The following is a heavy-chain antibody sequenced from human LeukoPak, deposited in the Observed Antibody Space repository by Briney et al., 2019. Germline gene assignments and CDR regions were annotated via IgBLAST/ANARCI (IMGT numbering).Heavy chain of an antibody. J-gene: IGHJ4*02. CDR2: ITSDGSIT. Sequence: GGSLRLSCAASGFTFSYFWMNWVRQAPGKGLVWVSRITSDGSITDYADSVKGRFAISRDNAKNTLYLQMNSLRAEDTAVYYCAKDHGSGREDYWGQGTLVTVSS. D-gene: IGHD3-10*01. V-gene: IGHV3-74*01. CDR3: AKDHGSGREDY. CDR1: GFTFSYFW.